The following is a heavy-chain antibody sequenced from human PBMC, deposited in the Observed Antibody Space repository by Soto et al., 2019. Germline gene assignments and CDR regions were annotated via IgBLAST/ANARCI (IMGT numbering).Heavy chain of an antibody. CDR1: GYTLTELS. J-gene: IGHJ4*02. D-gene: IGHD6-19*01. CDR2: FDPEDGET. Sequence: QVQLVQSGAEVKKPGASVKVSCKVSGYTLTELSMHWVRQAPGKGLEWMGGFDPEDGETIYAQKFQGRVTMTEDTSTDTDYMELSSLRSEDTAGYYCATDGQYSGGWEFDYWGQGTLVTVAS. CDR3: ATDGQYSGGWEFDY. V-gene: IGHV1-24*01.